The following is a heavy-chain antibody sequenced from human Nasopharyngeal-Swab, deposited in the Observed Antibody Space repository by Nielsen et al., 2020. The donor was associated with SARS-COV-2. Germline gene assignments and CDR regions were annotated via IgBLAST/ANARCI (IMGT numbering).Heavy chain of an antibody. V-gene: IGHV3-73*01. Sequence: GSLKISCAASGFTFSGSAMHWVRQASGKGLEWVGRIRSKANSYATAYAASVKGRFTISRDDSKNTAYLQMNSLKTEDTAVYYCTRLRYSSGLDYWGQGTLVTVSS. CDR1: GFTFSGSA. D-gene: IGHD6-25*01. J-gene: IGHJ4*02. CDR3: TRLRYSSGLDY. CDR2: IRSKANSYAT.